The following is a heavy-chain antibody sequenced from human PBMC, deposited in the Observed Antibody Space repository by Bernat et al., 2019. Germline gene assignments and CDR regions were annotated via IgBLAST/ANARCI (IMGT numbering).Heavy chain of an antibody. Sequence: EVQLVQSGAEVKKPGESLKISCKGSGYSFTSYWIGWVRQMPGKGMEWMGIIYPADSDTRYSPSFQGHISISAEKSTSTAYLQWSSLKTSDTAMYYCGKRQKEGAGRLLGAYVDYWGKGTLVTV. CDR2: IYPADSDT. D-gene: IGHD6-6*01. CDR3: GKRQKEGAGRLLGAYVDY. J-gene: IGHJ4*02. CDR1: GYSFTSYW. V-gene: IGHV5-51*03.